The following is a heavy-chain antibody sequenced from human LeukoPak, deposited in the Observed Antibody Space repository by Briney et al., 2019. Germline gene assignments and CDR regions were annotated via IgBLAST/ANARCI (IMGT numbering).Heavy chain of an antibody. CDR3: ARDGYYYDSSGYPHDAFDI. D-gene: IGHD3-22*01. J-gene: IGHJ3*02. CDR1: GYTFTSYG. Sequence: GASVKVSFKASGYTFTSYGISWVRQAPGQGLEWMGWISAYNGNTNYAQKLQGRVTKTTDTSTSTAYMELRSLRSDDTAVYYRARDGYYYDSSGYPHDAFDIWGQGTMVTVSS. CDR2: ISAYNGNT. V-gene: IGHV1-18*01.